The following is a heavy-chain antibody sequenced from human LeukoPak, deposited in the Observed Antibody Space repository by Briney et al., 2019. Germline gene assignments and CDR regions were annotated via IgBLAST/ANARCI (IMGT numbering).Heavy chain of an antibody. V-gene: IGHV3-7*01. CDR1: GFPFSNYW. CDR3: ASQLFLDY. Sequence: GGSLRLSCAASGFPFSNYWMNWVRQAPGKGLEWVANIKQDGSEKYYVDSVKGRFTISRDNAKYSLYLQLNSLRVEDTAVYYCASQLFLDYWGQGTLVTVSS. J-gene: IGHJ4*02. CDR2: IKQDGSEK. D-gene: IGHD2-21*01.